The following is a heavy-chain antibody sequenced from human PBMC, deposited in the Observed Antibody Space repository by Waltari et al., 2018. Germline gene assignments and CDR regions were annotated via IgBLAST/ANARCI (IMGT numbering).Heavy chain of an antibody. V-gene: IGHV1-69*08. Sequence: QVQLVQSGAEGKTPGSSVKVSCKASGGTFSSYAISWVGKAPGQGLEWMGRIIPIFGTANYAQKFQGRVTITADKSTSTAYMELSSLRSEDTAVYYCARGEDGHLLAFDIWGQGTMVTVSS. J-gene: IGHJ3*02. CDR3: ARGEDGHLLAFDI. D-gene: IGHD2-15*01. CDR2: IIPIFGTA. CDR1: GGTFSSYA.